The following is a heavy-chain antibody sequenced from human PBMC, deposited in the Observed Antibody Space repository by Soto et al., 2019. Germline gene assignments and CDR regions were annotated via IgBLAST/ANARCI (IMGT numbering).Heavy chain of an antibody. Sequence: QMRLQESGPGLVKPSGTLSLACAVSGASVSSDNWWSWVRQPPGKGLEWIGEIFLSETTNYNPSLKSRATISVDKSKNQFSLTLTSVTAADTAVYYCAKNGWYSADIWGQGTMVTVSS. CDR2: IFLSETT. V-gene: IGHV4-4*02. CDR1: GASVSSDNW. CDR3: AKNGWYSADI. J-gene: IGHJ3*02. D-gene: IGHD6-19*01.